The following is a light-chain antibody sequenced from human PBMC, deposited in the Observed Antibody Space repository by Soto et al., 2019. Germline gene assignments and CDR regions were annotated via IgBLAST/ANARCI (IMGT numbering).Light chain of an antibody. CDR2: EVT. Sequence: QSVLTQPASVSGSPGQSITISCTGTSSDVGGYNYVSWYQQYPGKAPKLMIYEVTNRPSGVSNRFSGSKSGNTASLTISWLQAEDEADYYCSSYTGTSTPVVFGGGTKLTVL. J-gene: IGLJ3*02. CDR1: SSDVGGYNY. V-gene: IGLV2-14*01. CDR3: SSYTGTSTPVV.